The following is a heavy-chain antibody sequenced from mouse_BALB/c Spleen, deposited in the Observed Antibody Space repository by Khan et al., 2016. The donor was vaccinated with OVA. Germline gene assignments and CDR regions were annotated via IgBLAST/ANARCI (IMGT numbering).Heavy chain of an antibody. D-gene: IGHD2-1*01. CDR1: GYTFTSYW. CDR3: ARGYFGNYEFGY. V-gene: IGHV1S132*01. CDR2: IFPGTGTT. Sequence: VELVESGAELVKPGASVKLSCKTSGYTFTSYWIPWVKQRPGQGLGWIGQIFPGTGTTYYNENFKGKATLTVETSANTAYMQFSSLTSEDSAFYFCARGYFGNYEFGYWGQGTLVTVSP. J-gene: IGHJ3*01.